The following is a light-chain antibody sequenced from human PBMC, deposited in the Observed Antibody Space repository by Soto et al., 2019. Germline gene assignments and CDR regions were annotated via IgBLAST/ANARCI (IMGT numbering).Light chain of an antibody. Sequence: EIVVTQSPATLSVSPRERATLSCRASQSVGNNFAWYQQKLGQAPRLLIFATSTRATGVPARFSGSGSGTEFALTIRSLQSKDFAVYYCQQHGDWPLTGGGGAKVEI. V-gene: IGKV3-15*01. CDR3: QQHGDWPLT. J-gene: IGKJ4*01. CDR1: QSVGNN. CDR2: ATS.